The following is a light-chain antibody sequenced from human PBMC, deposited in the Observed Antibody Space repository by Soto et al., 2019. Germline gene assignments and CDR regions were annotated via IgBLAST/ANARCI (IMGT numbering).Light chain of an antibody. CDR3: QQYNTYPLT. CDR1: QTISNW. V-gene: IGKV1-5*01. Sequence: DIQMTQSPSALSASVGDRVTITCRASQTISNWLAWYQQKPGKAPKVLIFDASTLDGGVPSRFSGRRSGTEFTLTISCLQPSDFATYYCQQYNTYPLTFGGGTKVEI. J-gene: IGKJ4*01. CDR2: DAS.